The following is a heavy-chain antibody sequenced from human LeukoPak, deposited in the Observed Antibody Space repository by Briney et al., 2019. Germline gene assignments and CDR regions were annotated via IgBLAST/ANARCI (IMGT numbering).Heavy chain of an antibody. J-gene: IGHJ6*03. CDR3: ARALGYSYGGYYYYMDV. Sequence: SETLSLTFTVSGGSISSGDYYWSWIRQPPGKGLEWIGYIYHSGSTYYNPSLKSRVTISVDRSKNQFSLKLSSVTAADTAVYYCARALGYSYGGYYYYMDVWGKGTTVTVSS. CDR2: IYHSGST. V-gene: IGHV4-30-4*01. CDR1: GGSISSGDYY. D-gene: IGHD5-18*01.